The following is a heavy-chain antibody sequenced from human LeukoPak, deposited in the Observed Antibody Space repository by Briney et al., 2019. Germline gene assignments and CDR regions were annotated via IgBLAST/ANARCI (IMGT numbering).Heavy chain of an antibody. J-gene: IGHJ4*02. V-gene: IGHV3-74*01. CDR1: GFTFSSYW. CDR3: AKGGDCSNTFDY. Sequence: GGSLRLSCAASGFTFSSYWLHWVRQAPGKGLVWVSRINSDGSSTSYADSVKGRFTISRDNAKNTLYLQMNSLRAEDTAAYYCAKGGDCSNTFDYWGQGTLVTVSS. CDR2: INSDGSST. D-gene: IGHD4-11*01.